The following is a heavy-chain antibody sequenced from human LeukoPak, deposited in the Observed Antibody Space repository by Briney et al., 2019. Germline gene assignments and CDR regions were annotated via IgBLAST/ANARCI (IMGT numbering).Heavy chain of an antibody. D-gene: IGHD6-19*01. CDR2: IKGDGSEK. CDR1: GFTFSNYA. Sequence: PGGSLRLSCAASGFTFSNYAMQWVRQAPGKGLEWVANIKGDGSEKYYVDSVKGRFTISRDNDKNYLYLQMNSLRDEDTAVYYCVRQAGVSWGQGTLVTVSS. CDR3: VRQAGVS. V-gene: IGHV3-7*01. J-gene: IGHJ5*02.